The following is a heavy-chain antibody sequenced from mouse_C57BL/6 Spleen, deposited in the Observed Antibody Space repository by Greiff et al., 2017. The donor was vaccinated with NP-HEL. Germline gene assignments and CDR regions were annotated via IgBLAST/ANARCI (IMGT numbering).Heavy chain of an antibody. CDR1: GYAFSSYW. D-gene: IGHD2-4*01. V-gene: IGHV1-80*01. J-gene: IGHJ1*03. CDR3: ARDYDYDEDWYFDV. CDR2: IYPGDGDT. Sequence: QVQLKESGAELVKPGASVKISCKASGYAFSSYWMNWVKQRPGKGLEWIGQIYPGDGDTNYNGKFKGKATLTADKSSSTAYMQLSSLTSEDSAVYFCARDYDYDEDWYFDVWGTGTTVTVSS.